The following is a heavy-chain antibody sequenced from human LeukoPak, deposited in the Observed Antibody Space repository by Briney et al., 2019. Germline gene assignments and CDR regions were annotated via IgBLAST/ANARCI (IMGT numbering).Heavy chain of an antibody. CDR3: ATETNGRHYDY. J-gene: IGHJ4*02. D-gene: IGHD1-14*01. CDR1: GLTFSTSG. V-gene: IGHV3-21*06. CDR2: IGPTGSDR. Sequence: GGSLRLSCTASGLTFSTSGFNWVRQTPGKGLEWVASIGPTGSDRYHADSIKGRFTISRDNANNFLYLQMYSLRAEDTAVYYCATETNGRHYDYWGQGTLLTVSS.